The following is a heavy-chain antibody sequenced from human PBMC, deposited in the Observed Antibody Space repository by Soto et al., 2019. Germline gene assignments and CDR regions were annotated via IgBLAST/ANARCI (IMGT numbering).Heavy chain of an antibody. CDR2: IKQDGSEK. Sequence: GGSLRLSCAASGFTFSSYWMSWVRQAPGKGLEWVANIKQDGSEKYYVDSVKGRFTISRDNAKNSLYLQMNSLRAEDTAVYYCARALDYDSSGYYYPNFDYWGQGTLVTVSS. D-gene: IGHD3-22*01. J-gene: IGHJ4*02. V-gene: IGHV3-7*01. CDR3: ARALDYDSSGYYYPNFDY. CDR1: GFTFSSYW.